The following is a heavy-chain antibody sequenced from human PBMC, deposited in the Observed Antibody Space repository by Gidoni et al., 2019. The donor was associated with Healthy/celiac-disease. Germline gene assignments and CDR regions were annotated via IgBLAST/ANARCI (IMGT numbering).Heavy chain of an antibody. D-gene: IGHD5-12*01. V-gene: IGHV4-34*01. J-gene: IGHJ4*02. Sequence: QVQLQQWGAGLLKPSETLSLTCAVYGGSFSGYYWSWIRQPPGKGLEWIGEINHSGSTNYNPSLKSRVTISVDTSKNQFSLKLSSVTAADTAVYYCARGQKDGYTDYWGQGTLVTVSS. CDR3: ARGQKDGYTDY. CDR2: INHSGST. CDR1: GGSFSGYY.